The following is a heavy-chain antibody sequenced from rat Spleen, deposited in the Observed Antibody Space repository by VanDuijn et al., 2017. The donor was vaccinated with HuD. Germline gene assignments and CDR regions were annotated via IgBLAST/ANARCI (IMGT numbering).Heavy chain of an antibody. Sequence: EVQLQESGPGLVKPSQSLSLTCSVTGHSISSGYRWNWIREFPGNKMEWIGHISYSGSTSYNPSLKSRISITRDTSKNQFFLQLNSVTTEDTATYYCARYGYNLFDYWGQGVMVTVSS. CDR3: ARYGYNLFDY. CDR1: GHSISSGY. D-gene: IGHD1-9*01. CDR2: ISYSGST. V-gene: IGHV3-1*01. J-gene: IGHJ2*01.